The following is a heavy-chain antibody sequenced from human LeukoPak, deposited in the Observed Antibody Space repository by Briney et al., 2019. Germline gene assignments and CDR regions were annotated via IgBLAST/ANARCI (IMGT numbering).Heavy chain of an antibody. V-gene: IGHV3-21*01. CDR1: GFTFSSYS. CDR2: ISSSSSYI. D-gene: IGHD3-22*01. J-gene: IGHJ4*02. Sequence: GGYLRLSCAASGFTFSSYSMNWVRQAPGKGLEWVSSISSSSSYIYYADSVKGRFTISRDNAKNSLYLQMNSLRAEDTAVYYCARVYYYDSSGYHKPPYFVYWGQGTLVTVCS. CDR3: ARVYYYDSSGYHKPPYFVY.